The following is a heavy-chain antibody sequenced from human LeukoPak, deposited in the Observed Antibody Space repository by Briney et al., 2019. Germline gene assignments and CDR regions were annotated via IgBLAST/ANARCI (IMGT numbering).Heavy chain of an antibody. D-gene: IGHD3-22*01. CDR1: GFTFSDYY. Sequence: HPGGSLRLSCAASGFTFSDYYMSWIRQAPGKGLEWVSTISGSGNYTYYADSVKGRFIISRDNSKNTLFLQMNSLRAEDTAVYYCAKLSASGAYYSSDYWGQGTLVTVSS. CDR2: ISGSGNYT. CDR3: AKLSASGAYYSSDY. J-gene: IGHJ4*02. V-gene: IGHV3-23*01.